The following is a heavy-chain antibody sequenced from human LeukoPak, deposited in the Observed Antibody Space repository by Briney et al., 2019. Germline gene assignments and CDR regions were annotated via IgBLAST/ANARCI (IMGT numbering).Heavy chain of an antibody. CDR3: AKDNSGTASEHYFDF. Sequence: QTGGSLRLSCAASGFTFSSYEMNWVRQAPGKGLEWVSYISSSGSTIYYADSVKGRFISSRDNTKNSLYLQMNSLTTEDTALYFCAKDNSGTASEHYFDFWGRGALVTVSS. J-gene: IGHJ4*02. CDR2: ISSSGSTI. CDR1: GFTFSSYE. V-gene: IGHV3-48*03. D-gene: IGHD3-10*01.